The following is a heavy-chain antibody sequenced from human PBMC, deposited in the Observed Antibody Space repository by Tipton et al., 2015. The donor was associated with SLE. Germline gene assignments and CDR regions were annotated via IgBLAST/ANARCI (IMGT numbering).Heavy chain of an antibody. CDR2: ISPGGATI. V-gene: IGHV3-11*04. D-gene: IGHD4-11*01. J-gene: IGHJ3*02. CDR3: ARDPYYSKLRRYAFDI. CDR1: GITLSDSY. Sequence: QLVQSGGVVQPGGSLRLSCAVSGITLSDSYMTWVRQAPGKGLEWMAYISPGGATIYYADSVKGRFTISTDNAKNSLYLDMNSLRAEDTAVYYCARDPYYSKLRRYAFDIWGQGTMVTASS.